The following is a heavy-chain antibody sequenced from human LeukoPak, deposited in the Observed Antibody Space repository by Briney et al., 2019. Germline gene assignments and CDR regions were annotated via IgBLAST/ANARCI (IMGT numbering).Heavy chain of an antibody. CDR1: GGSFSGYY. CDR3: ARANYDFWSGYYSPLDY. J-gene: IGHJ4*02. V-gene: IGHV4-34*01. Sequence: SETLSLTCAVYGGSFSGYYWSWIRQPPGKRLEWIGEINHSGSTNYNPSLKSRVTISVDTSKNQFSLKLSSVTAADTAVYYCARANYDFWSGYYSPLDYWGQGTLVTVSS. D-gene: IGHD3-3*01. CDR2: INHSGST.